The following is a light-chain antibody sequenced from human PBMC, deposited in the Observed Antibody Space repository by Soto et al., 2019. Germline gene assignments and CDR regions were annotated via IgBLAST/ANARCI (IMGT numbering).Light chain of an antibody. J-gene: IGLJ2*01. V-gene: IGLV2-8*01. CDR1: SSDVGGYNF. Sequence: QSALTQPPSASGSPGQSVTISCTGTSSDVGGYNFVSWYQQHPGKAPKLMIYDVTERPSGVPDRFSGSKSGNTASLTVSGLHGEDEADYYCASYAGSNIPVLFGGGTKLTVL. CDR3: ASYAGSNIPVL. CDR2: DVT.